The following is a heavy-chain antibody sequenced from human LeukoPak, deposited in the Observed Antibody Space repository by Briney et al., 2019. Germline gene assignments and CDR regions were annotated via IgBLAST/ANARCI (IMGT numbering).Heavy chain of an antibody. Sequence: GESLKISCQASGYFFTSYWIGWVRQMPGKGLEWMGIINPSDSDTRYSPSFQGQVTISADKSISTVYLQWSSLKASDTAKYYCAKGSSRVDYWGQGTLVTVSS. CDR2: INPSDSDT. J-gene: IGHJ4*02. CDR3: AKGSSRVDY. D-gene: IGHD6-13*01. CDR1: GYFFTSYW. V-gene: IGHV5-51*01.